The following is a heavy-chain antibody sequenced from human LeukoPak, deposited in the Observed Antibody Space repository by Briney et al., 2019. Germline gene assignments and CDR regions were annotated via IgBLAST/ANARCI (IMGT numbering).Heavy chain of an antibody. V-gene: IGHV3-11*04. J-gene: IGHJ4*02. CDR1: GFTFSDYY. CDR3: ARDGRLLNYNMDV. CDR2: VSSSGSTI. D-gene: IGHD2-8*01. Sequence: GGSLRLSCAASGFTFSDYYMSWIRQAPGKGLEWVSYVSSSGSTIYYADSVKGRFTISRDNAKNSLYLQMNSLRAEDTAVYYCARDGRLLNYNMDVWGQGTLVTVSS.